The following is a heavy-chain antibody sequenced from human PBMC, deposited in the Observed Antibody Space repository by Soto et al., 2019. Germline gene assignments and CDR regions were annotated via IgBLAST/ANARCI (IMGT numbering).Heavy chain of an antibody. CDR2: IRQDGSDK. V-gene: IGHV3-7*05. CDR3: ASPQQWLGQRGDFDY. D-gene: IGHD6-19*01. CDR1: GFTFSNYW. J-gene: IGHJ4*02. Sequence: EVQLVESGGGLVQPGGSLRLSCAASGFTFSNYWMSWVRQAPGKGLEWVANIRQDGSDKYYVDSVKGRFTISRDNSKNSLYLRMNSLRAEDTAVYYCASPQQWLGQRGDFDYWGQGTLVTVSS.